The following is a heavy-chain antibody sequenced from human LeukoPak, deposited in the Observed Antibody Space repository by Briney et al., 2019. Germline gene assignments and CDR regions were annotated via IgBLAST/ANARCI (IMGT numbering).Heavy chain of an antibody. CDR3: ARYSYSYYMDV. D-gene: IGHD5-18*01. J-gene: IGHJ6*03. CDR2: INHSGST. Sequence: PSETLSLTCAVYGGSFSGYYWSWIRQPPGKGLEWIGEINHSGSTNHNPSLKSRVTISVDTSKNQFSLKLSSVTAADTAVYYCARYSYSYYMDVWGKGTTVTISS. V-gene: IGHV4-34*01. CDR1: GGSFSGYY.